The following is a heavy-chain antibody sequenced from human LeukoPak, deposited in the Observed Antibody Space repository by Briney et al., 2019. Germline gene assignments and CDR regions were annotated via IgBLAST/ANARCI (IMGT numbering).Heavy chain of an antibody. Sequence: GGSLRLSCAASGFTFSSYAMSWVRQAPGKGLEWVSAISGSGGSTHYADSVKGRFTVSRDNSKNTLYLQMNSLRAEDTAVYYCARRTSSSFYFDYWGQGTLVTVSS. J-gene: IGHJ4*02. V-gene: IGHV3-23*01. CDR2: ISGSGGST. CDR1: GFTFSSYA. D-gene: IGHD2-2*01. CDR3: ARRTSSSFYFDY.